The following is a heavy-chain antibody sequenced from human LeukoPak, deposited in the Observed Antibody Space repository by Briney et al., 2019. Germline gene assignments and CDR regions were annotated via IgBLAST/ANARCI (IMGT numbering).Heavy chain of an antibody. CDR1: GGTFSSYA. V-gene: IGHV1-69*05. CDR2: IIPIFGTA. D-gene: IGHD3-22*01. Sequence: GASVKVSCKASGGTFSSYAISWVRQAPGQGLEWMGGIIPIFGTANYAQKFQGRVTITTDESTSTAYMELSSLRSEDTAVYYCARAQYYESWFDPWGQGTLVTVSS. J-gene: IGHJ5*02. CDR3: ARAQYYESWFDP.